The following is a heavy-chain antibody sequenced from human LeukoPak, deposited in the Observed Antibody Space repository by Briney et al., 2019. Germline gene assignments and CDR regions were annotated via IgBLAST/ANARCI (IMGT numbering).Heavy chain of an antibody. V-gene: IGHV4-39*07. J-gene: IGHJ4*02. CDR2: IYYSGST. CDR3: ARVKASYYGSGGPFDY. Sequence: SETLSLTCTVSGGSISSSSYYWGWIRQPPGKELEWIGSIYYSGSTYYNPSLKSRVTISVDTSKNQFSLKLSSVTAADTAVYYCARVKASYYGSGGPFDYWGQGTLVTVSS. CDR1: GGSISSSSYY. D-gene: IGHD3-10*01.